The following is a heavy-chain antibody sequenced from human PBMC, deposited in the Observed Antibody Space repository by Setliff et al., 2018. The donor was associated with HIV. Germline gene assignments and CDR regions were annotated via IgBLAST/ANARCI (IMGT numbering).Heavy chain of an antibody. J-gene: IGHJ3*02. CDR3: AGPRRDEAFDI. Sequence: SVKVSCKASGGTSSTHAMNWVRQAPGQGLEWMGQIISILDITTYAQQLPGRVTITADESTSTFYMELSSLRTADTAVYYCAGPRRDEAFDIWGQGTKVTVSS. CDR2: IISILDIT. V-gene: IGHV1-69*10. CDR1: GGTSSTHA.